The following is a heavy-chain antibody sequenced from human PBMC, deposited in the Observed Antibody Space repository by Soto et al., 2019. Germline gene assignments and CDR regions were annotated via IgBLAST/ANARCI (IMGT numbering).Heavy chain of an antibody. D-gene: IGHD3-22*01. J-gene: IGHJ3*02. Sequence: SETLSLTCTVSGGSISSYYWSWIRQPPGKGLEWIGYIYYSGSTNYNPSLKSRVTISVDTSKNQFSLKLSSVTAADTAVYYCARDRGKPMTKRDAFDIWGQGTMVTVSS. CDR1: GGSISSYY. CDR3: ARDRGKPMTKRDAFDI. CDR2: IYYSGST. V-gene: IGHV4-59*01.